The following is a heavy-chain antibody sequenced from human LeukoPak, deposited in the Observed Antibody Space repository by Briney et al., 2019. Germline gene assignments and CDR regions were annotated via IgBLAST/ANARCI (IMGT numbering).Heavy chain of an antibody. Sequence: GGSLRLSCAASGFTFSTSWMHWVRHAPGKGLVWVSRINSDGSATSYAYSVKGRFTISRDNAKNTLYLQMNSLRAEDTAVYYCARDGSGYFDYWGQGTLVTVSS. CDR3: ARDGSGYFDY. CDR1: GFTFSTSW. J-gene: IGHJ4*02. V-gene: IGHV3-74*01. D-gene: IGHD3-3*01. CDR2: INSDGSAT.